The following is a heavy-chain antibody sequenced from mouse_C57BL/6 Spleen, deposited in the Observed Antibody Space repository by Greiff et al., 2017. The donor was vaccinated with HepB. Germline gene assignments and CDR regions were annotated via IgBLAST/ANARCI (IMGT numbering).Heavy chain of an antibody. CDR3: ARDGGSSYEAWFAY. Sequence: EVKLVESGGGLVKPGGSLKLSCAASGFTFSSYAMSWVRQTPEKRLEWVATISDGGSYTYYPDNVKGRCTISRDNAKNNLYLQMSQLKSEDTAMYYWARDGGSSYEAWFAYWGQGTLVTVSA. J-gene: IGHJ3*01. V-gene: IGHV5-4*01. CDR1: GFTFSSYA. D-gene: IGHD1-1*01. CDR2: ISDGGSYT.